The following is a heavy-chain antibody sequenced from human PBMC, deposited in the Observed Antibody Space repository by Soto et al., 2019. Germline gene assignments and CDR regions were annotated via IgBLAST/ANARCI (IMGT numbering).Heavy chain of an antibody. CDR3: ARHIPVDTAMVEY. Sequence: SETLSLTCTFSDGSLRSGDYYWSWLRQHPGKGLEWIGYVSYTGSTYYNPSLKSRVTISVDTSKNQFSLKLSSVTAADTAVYYCARHIPVDTAMVEYWGQGTLVTVSS. V-gene: IGHV4-30-4*08. J-gene: IGHJ4*02. D-gene: IGHD5-18*01. CDR1: DGSLRSGDYY. CDR2: VSYTGST.